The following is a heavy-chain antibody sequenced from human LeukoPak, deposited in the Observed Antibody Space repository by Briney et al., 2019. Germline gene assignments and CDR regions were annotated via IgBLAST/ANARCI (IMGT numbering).Heavy chain of an antibody. CDR2: INPNSGDT. CDR1: GYTFTGYY. CDR3: ARDSPGFLEWSDY. D-gene: IGHD3-3*01. J-gene: IGHJ4*02. Sequence: GASVKVSCKASGYTFTGYYMHWVRQAPGQGLEWMGRINPNSGDTNYAQKFQGRVTMTRYTSISTAYMELSRLRSDDTAVYYCARDSPGFLEWSDYWGQGTLVTVSS. V-gene: IGHV1-2*06.